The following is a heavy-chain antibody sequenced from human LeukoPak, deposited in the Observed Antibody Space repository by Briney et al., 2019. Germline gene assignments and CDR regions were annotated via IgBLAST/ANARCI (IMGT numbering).Heavy chain of an antibody. V-gene: IGHV1-69*13. D-gene: IGHD5-18*01. CDR2: SIPIFGTA. Sequence: SVKVSCKASGGTFSSYAISWVRQAPGQGLEWMGGSIPIFGTANYAQKFQGRVTITADESTSTAYMELRRLSSEDTAVYYCATRGYSYGYSYYYYSGMDVWGQGTTVTVSS. CDR3: ATRGYSYGYSYYYYSGMDV. CDR1: GGTFSSYA. J-gene: IGHJ6*02.